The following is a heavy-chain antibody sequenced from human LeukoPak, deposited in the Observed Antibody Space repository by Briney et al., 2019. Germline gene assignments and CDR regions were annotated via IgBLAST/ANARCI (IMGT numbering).Heavy chain of an antibody. Sequence: SETLSLTCTVSGGSISSSSYYWGWIRQPPGKGLEWIGSIYYSGSTYYNPSLKSRVTISVDTSKNQFSLKLSSVTAADTAVYYCARHRGCYGSGSYLYNWFDPWGQGTLVTVSS. CDR1: GGSISSSSYY. V-gene: IGHV4-39*01. D-gene: IGHD3-10*01. J-gene: IGHJ5*02. CDR3: ARHRGCYGSGSYLYNWFDP. CDR2: IYYSGST.